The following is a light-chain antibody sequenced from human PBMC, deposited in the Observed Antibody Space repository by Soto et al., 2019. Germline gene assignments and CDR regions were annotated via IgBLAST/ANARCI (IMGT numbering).Light chain of an antibody. Sequence: EIMLTHSPGTLSLSPCERAALSGSASQSVSNHSLARYQPEPGQAPRLLIYGASNRATGIPDRVSGSGSGTDFTLTISRLEPEDFAVYYCQQYGSSGTFGQGTKVDIK. J-gene: IGKJ1*01. V-gene: IGKV3-20*01. CDR3: QQYGSSGT. CDR1: QSVSNHS. CDR2: GAS.